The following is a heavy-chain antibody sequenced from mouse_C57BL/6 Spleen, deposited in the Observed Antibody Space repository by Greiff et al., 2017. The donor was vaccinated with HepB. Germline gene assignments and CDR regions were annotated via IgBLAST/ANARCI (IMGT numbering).Heavy chain of an antibody. CDR1: GYTFTDYY. CDR3: AKIGGMDY. Sequence: VQLQQSGPELVKPGASVKISCKASGYTFTDYYMNWVKQSHGKSLEWIGDINPNNGGTSYNQKFKGKATLTVDKSSSTAYMELRSLTSEDSAVYYCAKIGGMDYWGQGTSVTVSS. J-gene: IGHJ4*01. CDR2: INPNNGGT. V-gene: IGHV1-26*01. D-gene: IGHD2-14*01.